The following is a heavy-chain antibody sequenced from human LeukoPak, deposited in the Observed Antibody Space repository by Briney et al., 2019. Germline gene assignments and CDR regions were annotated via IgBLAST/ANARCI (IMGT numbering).Heavy chain of an antibody. J-gene: IGHJ6*03. CDR2: INWNGGST. V-gene: IGHV3-20*03. Sequence: WIRQPPGKGLEWVSGINWNGGSTGYADSVKGRFTISRDNAKNSLYLQMNSLRAEDTAVYYCARDHYGSGFYYYYYMDVWGKGTTVTVSS. CDR3: ARDHYGSGFYYYYYMDV. D-gene: IGHD3-10*01.